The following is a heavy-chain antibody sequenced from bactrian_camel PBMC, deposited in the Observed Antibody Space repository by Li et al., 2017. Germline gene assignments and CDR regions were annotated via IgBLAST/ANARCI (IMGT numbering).Heavy chain of an antibody. J-gene: IGHJ6*01. CDR2: INSPSGRT. CDR1: GFRFSTYD. D-gene: IGHD6*01. CDR3: ATRGHTVVAGY. Sequence: VQLVESGGGLVQPGGSLRLSCAASGFRFSTYDMSWVRQAPGKGLEWISSINSPSGRTYYADSVRGRFTISRDNAKNTLYLQMNSLKSEDTALYYCATRGHTVVAGYWGQGTQVTVS. V-gene: IGHV3S40*01.